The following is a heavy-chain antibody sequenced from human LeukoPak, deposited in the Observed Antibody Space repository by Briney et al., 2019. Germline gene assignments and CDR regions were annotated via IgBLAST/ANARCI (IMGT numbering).Heavy chain of an antibody. CDR2: VSDYNGDT. D-gene: IGHD4-17*01. J-gene: IGHJ4*02. CDR1: GYPLSRYG. CDR3: ARNLKYGDFHPKYFDY. V-gene: IGHV1-18*01. Sequence: ASVKVSCKASGYPLSRYGMSWVRQAPGQGLEWMGWVSDYNGDTKYEQKFQGRVTMTTDTSTSTAYMELRSLRSDDTAVYYCARNLKYGDFHPKYFDYWGQGTLVTVSS.